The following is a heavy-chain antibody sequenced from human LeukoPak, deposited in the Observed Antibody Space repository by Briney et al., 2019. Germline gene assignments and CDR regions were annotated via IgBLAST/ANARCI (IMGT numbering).Heavy chain of an antibody. D-gene: IGHD4-23*01. CDR2: ISSSGRTT. V-gene: IGHV3-11*01. CDR3: AREGGGKGAFDI. Sequence: GGSLRLSCEASGFIFSDYYMSWTRQAPGKGLEWVSYISSSGRTTNYADSVKGRFTISRDNAKRSLYLHLKSLRVEDTAVYYCAREGGGKGAFDIWGQGTVITVSS. CDR1: GFIFSDYY. J-gene: IGHJ3*02.